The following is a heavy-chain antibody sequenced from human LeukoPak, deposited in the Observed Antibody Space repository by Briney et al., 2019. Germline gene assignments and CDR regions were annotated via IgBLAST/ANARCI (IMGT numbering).Heavy chain of an antibody. Sequence: ASVKVSCKASGYTFTGYYIHWVRQAPGQGLEWMGWVVTNSGGTKYAQKFQGRVTMTRDTSISTAYMELSSLGSDDTAVYYCARSEPQLHYWGQGTLVTVSS. D-gene: IGHD1-26*01. CDR3: ARSEPQLHY. CDR1: GYTFTGYY. V-gene: IGHV1-2*02. CDR2: VVTNSGGT. J-gene: IGHJ4*02.